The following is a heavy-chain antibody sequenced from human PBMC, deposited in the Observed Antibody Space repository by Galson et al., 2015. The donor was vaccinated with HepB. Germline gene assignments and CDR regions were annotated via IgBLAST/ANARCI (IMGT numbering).Heavy chain of an antibody. D-gene: IGHD2-2*01. Sequence: SLRLSCAASGFTFSGSAMHWVRQASGKGLEWVGRIRSKANSYATAYAASVKGRFTISRDDSKNTAYLQMNSLKTEDTAVYYCRVVPAAQPAFDIWGQGTMVTVSS. V-gene: IGHV3-73*01. CDR3: RVVPAAQPAFDI. CDR2: IRSKANSYAT. CDR1: GFTFSGSA. J-gene: IGHJ3*02.